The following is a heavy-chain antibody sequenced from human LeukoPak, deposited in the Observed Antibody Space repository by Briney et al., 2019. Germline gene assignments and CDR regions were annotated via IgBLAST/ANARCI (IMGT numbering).Heavy chain of an antibody. D-gene: IGHD5-18*01. CDR2: VSGSGGST. J-gene: IGHJ5*02. V-gene: IGHV3-23*01. CDR3: ARGGGHSFFDP. CDR1: GFTFSSYA. Sequence: GGSLRLSCAASGFTFSSYAMSWVRQAPGKGLEWVSAVSGSGGSTYYADSVKGRFTISRDNSKNTLYLQMNSLRAEDTAVYYRARGGGHSFFDPWGQGTLVTVSS.